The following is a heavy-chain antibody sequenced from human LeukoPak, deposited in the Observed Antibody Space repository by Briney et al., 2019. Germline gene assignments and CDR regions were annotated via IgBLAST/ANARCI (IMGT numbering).Heavy chain of an antibody. CDR2: IYTSGST. CDR3: ARIAAITMVWGDAFDI. CDR1: GGSISSYY. V-gene: IGHV4-4*07. Sequence: SETLSLTCTVSGGSISSYYWSWIRQPAGKGLEWIGRIYTSGSTNYNPSLKSRATMSVDTSKNQFSLKLSSVTAADTAVYYCARIAAITMVWGDAFDIWGQGTMVTVSS. J-gene: IGHJ3*02. D-gene: IGHD3-10*01.